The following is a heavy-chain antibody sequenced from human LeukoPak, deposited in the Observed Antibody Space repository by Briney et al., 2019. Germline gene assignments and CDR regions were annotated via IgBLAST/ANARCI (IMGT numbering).Heavy chain of an antibody. CDR3: SRNYDFWSGYYYYMDV. V-gene: IGHV1-18*01. CDR2: ISAYNGNT. Sequence: GASVKVSCKASGYTFTSYGISWVRQAPGQGLEWMGWISAYNGNTNYAQKLQGRVTMTTDTSTSTAYLELRSLRSDGTAVYYCSRNYDFWSGYYYYMDVWGKGTTVTVSS. CDR1: GYTFTSYG. J-gene: IGHJ6*03. D-gene: IGHD3-3*01.